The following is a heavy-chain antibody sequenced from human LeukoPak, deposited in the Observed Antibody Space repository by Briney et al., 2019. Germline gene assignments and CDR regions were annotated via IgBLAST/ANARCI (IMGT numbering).Heavy chain of an antibody. CDR1: GLTVSTNY. J-gene: IGHJ4*02. CDR2: ISSGGST. Sequence: PGGSLRLSCAASGLTVSTNYMSWVCQAPGKGLEWVSIISSGGSTYYADSVRGRFTISRDNSKNTLYLQMSSLTAADTAVYFCARGRTWNYPYYFDYWGQGTLVAVSS. D-gene: IGHD1-7*01. CDR3: ARGRTWNYPYYFDY. V-gene: IGHV3-66*01.